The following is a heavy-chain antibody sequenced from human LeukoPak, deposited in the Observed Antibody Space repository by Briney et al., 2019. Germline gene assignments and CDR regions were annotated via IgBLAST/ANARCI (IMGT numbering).Heavy chain of an antibody. Sequence: ASVKLSCKASGYTFNGYYMHWVLRAPGPGLGGMGWINPNSDCTNYEQKFQGRVTMTRDTSISTDYMELSRLRSDDTAVYYCARIFHLDIVVVPAATPFDYWGQGTLVTVSS. V-gene: IGHV1-2*02. CDR3: ARIFHLDIVVVPAATPFDY. CDR2: INPNSDCT. CDR1: GYTFNGYY. D-gene: IGHD2-2*03. J-gene: IGHJ4*02.